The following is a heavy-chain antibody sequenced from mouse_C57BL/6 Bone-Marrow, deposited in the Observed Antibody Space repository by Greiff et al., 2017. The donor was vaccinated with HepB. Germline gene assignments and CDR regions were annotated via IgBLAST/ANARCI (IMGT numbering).Heavy chain of an antibody. CDR2: INPSSGYT. D-gene: IGHD1-1*01. J-gene: IGHJ2*01. V-gene: IGHV1-4*01. Sequence: QVQLQQSGAELARPGASVKMSCKASGYTFTSYTMHWVKQRPGQGLEWIGHINPSSGYTKYNQKFKDKATLTADKSSSTAYMQLSSLTSEDSAVYYCASYGSSSYYFDYWGQGTTLTVSS. CDR3: ASYGSSSYYFDY. CDR1: GYTFTSYT.